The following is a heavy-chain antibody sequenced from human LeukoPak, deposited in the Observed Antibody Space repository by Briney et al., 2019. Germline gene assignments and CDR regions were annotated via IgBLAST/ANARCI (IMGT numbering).Heavy chain of an antibody. J-gene: IGHJ4*02. D-gene: IGHD2-15*01. Sequence: GGSLRLSCAVSGFTFSGYSMHWVHQAPGKGLEWVSCIRTVTSSIYYADAVKGRFTVSRDNAKNSLYLEMNSLRAEDTAVYYCAREGLPSGATKIFDYWGQGTLVAVSS. CDR3: AREGLPSGATKIFDY. CDR2: IRTVTSSI. CDR1: GFTFSGYS. V-gene: IGHV3-21*01.